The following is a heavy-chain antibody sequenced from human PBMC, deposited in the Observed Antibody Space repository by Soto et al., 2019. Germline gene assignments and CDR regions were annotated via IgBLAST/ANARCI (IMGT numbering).Heavy chain of an antibody. J-gene: IGHJ6*02. D-gene: IGHD6-13*01. CDR1: GFTFTSSA. Sequence: SVKVSCKASGFTFTSSAVQWVRQARGQRLEWIGWIVVGSGNTNYAQKFQERVTITRDMSTSTAYMELSSLRSEDTAVYYCAADFPPPLHSSSWYYYYGMDVWGQGTTVTVSS. V-gene: IGHV1-58*01. CDR3: AADFPPPLHSSSWYYYYGMDV. CDR2: IVVGSGNT.